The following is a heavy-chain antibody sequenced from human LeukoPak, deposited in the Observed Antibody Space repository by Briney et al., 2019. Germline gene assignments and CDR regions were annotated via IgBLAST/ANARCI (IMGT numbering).Heavy chain of an antibody. CDR3: AREMEGDYGSGTFFDL. CDR1: EFVFSVYY. V-gene: IGHV3-11*01. D-gene: IGHD3-10*01. CDR2: ISDSGSTI. Sequence: GGSLRLSCAASEFVFSVYYMSWIRQAPGKGLEWVSYISDSGSTIYYADSVKGRFTISRDNVKNSLYLQMNGLRAEDTAVYYCAREMEGDYGSGTFFDLWGQGNMVTVSS. J-gene: IGHJ4*02.